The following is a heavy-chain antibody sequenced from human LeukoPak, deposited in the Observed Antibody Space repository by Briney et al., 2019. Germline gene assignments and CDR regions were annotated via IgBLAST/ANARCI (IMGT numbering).Heavy chain of an antibody. Sequence: GGSRRLSCAVSGFTFSGYAMNWVRQAPGKGLEWVSGISGSGGGTYYADSVKGRFTISRDNSKNTLYLQMNSLRAEDTAVYYCAKDPYGDYVRYFDYWGQGTLVTVSS. CDR2: ISGSGGGT. V-gene: IGHV3-23*01. CDR1: GFTFSGYA. J-gene: IGHJ4*02. D-gene: IGHD4-17*01. CDR3: AKDPYGDYVRYFDY.